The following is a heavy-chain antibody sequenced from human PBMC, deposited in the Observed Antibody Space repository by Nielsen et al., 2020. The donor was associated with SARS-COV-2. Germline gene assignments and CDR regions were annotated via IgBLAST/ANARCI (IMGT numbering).Heavy chain of an antibody. V-gene: IGHV4-59*08. CDR3: ARVRITMIVVVDAFDI. CDR2: IYYSGST. J-gene: IGHJ3*02. D-gene: IGHD3-22*01. Sequence: SETLSLTCTVSGGSLSSYYWSWIRQPPGKGLEWIGYIYYSGSTNYSPSLKSRLTISVDTSRNQFSLNLRSVTAADTAVYYCARVRITMIVVVDAFDIWGQGTMVTVSS. CDR1: GGSLSSYY.